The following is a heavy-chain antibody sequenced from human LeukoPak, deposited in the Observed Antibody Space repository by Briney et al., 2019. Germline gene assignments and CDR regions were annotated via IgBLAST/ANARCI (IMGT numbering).Heavy chain of an antibody. CDR3: ARELQYYDYVWGSSKDAFDI. Sequence: SETLSLTCTVSGGSISSYYWSWIRQPPGKGLEWIGYIYYSGSTNYNPSLKSRVTISVDTSKNQFSLKLSSVTAADTAVYYCARELQYYDYVWGSSKDAFDIWGQGTMVTVSS. D-gene: IGHD3-16*01. V-gene: IGHV4-59*12. CDR2: IYYSGST. CDR1: GGSISSYY. J-gene: IGHJ3*02.